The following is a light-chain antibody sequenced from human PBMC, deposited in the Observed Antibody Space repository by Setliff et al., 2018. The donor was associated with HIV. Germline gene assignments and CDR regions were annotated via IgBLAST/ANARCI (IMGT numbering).Light chain of an antibody. Sequence: QSVLTQQPSASGTPGQRVTISCSGSSSNIGSNTVNWFQQLPGTAPKLLIYSNDQRPSGVPDRFSGSKSDTSASLAISGLQSEDEADYYCAAWDDSLNGFYVFGTGTKVTV. CDR1: SSNIGSNT. CDR3: AAWDDSLNGFYV. J-gene: IGLJ1*01. CDR2: SND. V-gene: IGLV1-44*01.